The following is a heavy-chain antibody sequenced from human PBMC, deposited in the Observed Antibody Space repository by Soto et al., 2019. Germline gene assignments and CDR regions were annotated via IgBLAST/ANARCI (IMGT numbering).Heavy chain of an antibody. D-gene: IGHD3-3*01. CDR1: GYTFTSYD. J-gene: IGHJ6*02. V-gene: IGHV1-8*01. Sequence: ASVKCYCKAAGYTFTSYDTNLVRQATGQGLDWRGWMNPNSGNTGYAQKFQGRVTMTRNTSISTAYMELSSLRSEDTAVYYCARKVRGYDFWSGYPYYYYYGMDVWGQGTTVTVSS. CDR2: MNPNSGNT. CDR3: ARKVRGYDFWSGYPYYYYYGMDV.